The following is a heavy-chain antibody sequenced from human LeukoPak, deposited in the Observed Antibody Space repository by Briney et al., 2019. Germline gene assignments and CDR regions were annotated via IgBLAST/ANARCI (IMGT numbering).Heavy chain of an antibody. CDR1: GGSFSGYY. V-gene: IGHV4-34*01. J-gene: IGHJ4*02. Sequence: PSETLSLTCAVYGGSFSGYYWSWIRQPPGKGLEWIGEINHSGSTNYNPSLKSRVTISVDTSKNQFSLKLSSVTAADTAVYYCAGHYYDSSGYYGFDYWGQGTLVTVSS. D-gene: IGHD3-22*01. CDR2: INHSGST. CDR3: AGHYYDSSGYYGFDY.